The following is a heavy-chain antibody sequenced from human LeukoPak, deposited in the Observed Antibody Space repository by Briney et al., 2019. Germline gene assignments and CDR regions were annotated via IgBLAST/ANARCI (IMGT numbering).Heavy chain of an antibody. D-gene: IGHD2-2*01. CDR2: INPSGGST. CDR3: ARGGRLGPFEGRDIVVVPAALLVDP. CDR1: GYTFTSYY. V-gene: IGHV1-46*01. J-gene: IGHJ5*02. Sequence: ASVKVSCKASGYTFTSYYMHWVRQAPGRGLEWMGIINPSGGSTSYAQKFQGRVTMTRDTSTSTVYMELSSLRSEDTAVYYCARGGRLGPFEGRDIVVVPAALLVDPWGQGTLVTVSS.